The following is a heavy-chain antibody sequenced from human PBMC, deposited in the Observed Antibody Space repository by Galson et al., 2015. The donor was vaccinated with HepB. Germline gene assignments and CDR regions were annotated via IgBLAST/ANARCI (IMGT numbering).Heavy chain of an antibody. D-gene: IGHD2-2*01. V-gene: IGHV5-51*01. J-gene: IGHJ6*02. CDR3: ARRWSTTAHWAFPRPRDYYHGMDI. Sequence: QSGAEVKKPGESLTISCKGFGSTFSSYWIGWVRQMPVKGLELMGTIHPGDYDIRSSPSFRGQVTISADTSVGTAYLQWSGLKPSDTAIYYCARRWSTTAHWAFPRPRDYYHGMDIWGQGTTVTVSS. CDR2: IHPGDYDI. CDR1: GSTFSSYW.